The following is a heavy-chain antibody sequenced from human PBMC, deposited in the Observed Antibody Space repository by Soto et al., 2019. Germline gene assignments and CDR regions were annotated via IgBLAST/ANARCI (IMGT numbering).Heavy chain of an antibody. J-gene: IGHJ3*02. Sequence: SVKVSCKASGYTFPSYDINWVRQATGQGLEWMGRIIPILGIANYAQKFQGRVTITADKSTSTAYMELSSLRSEDTAVYYCASAHYDILTGHFYDAFDIWGQGTMVTVSS. D-gene: IGHD3-9*01. CDR3: ASAHYDILTGHFYDAFDI. CDR2: IIPILGIA. V-gene: IGHV1-69*04. CDR1: GYTFPSYD.